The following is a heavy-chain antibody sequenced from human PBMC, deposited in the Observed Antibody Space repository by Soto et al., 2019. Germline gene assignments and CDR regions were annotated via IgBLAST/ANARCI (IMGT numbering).Heavy chain of an antibody. V-gene: IGHV1-3*01. D-gene: IGHD6-19*01. J-gene: IGHJ4*02. Sequence: ASVKVSCKASGYSFSSHAIHWLRLAPGQTLEWMGWITGGNNTEYSQRFLGRVSITSDTSASTAYMEVSSLTSEDTALYYCARGRLFNDFWGQGTLVTVSS. CDR2: ITGGNNT. CDR1: GYSFSSHA. CDR3: ARGRLFNDF.